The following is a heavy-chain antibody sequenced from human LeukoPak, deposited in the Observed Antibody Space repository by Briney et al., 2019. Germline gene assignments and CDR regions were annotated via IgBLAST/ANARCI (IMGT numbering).Heavy chain of an antibody. CDR2: IIPIFGTA. D-gene: IGHD2-15*01. J-gene: IGHJ5*02. V-gene: IGHV1-69*05. CDR3: ASESRYCSGGSCFVTWFDP. CDR1: GGTFSSYA. Sequence: SVKVSCKASGGTFSSYAISWVRQAPGQGLEWMGGIIPIFGTANYAQKFQGRVTITTDESTSTAYMELSSLRSEDTAVYYCASESRYCSGGSCFVTWFDPWGQGTLLTVSS.